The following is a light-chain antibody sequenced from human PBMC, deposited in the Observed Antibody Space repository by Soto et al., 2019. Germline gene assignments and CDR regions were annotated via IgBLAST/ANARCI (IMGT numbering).Light chain of an antibody. V-gene: IGKV3-20*01. CDR3: QQYNSYPHT. CDR2: GTF. CDR1: QSVTSYY. Sequence: EIVLTQSPGTLSLSPGERATLSCRASQSVTSYYLAWYQQKPGQAPRLLIYGTFNRATGIPHRFSGSGSGTDFTLTISRLEPDDFATYYCQQYNSYPHTFGQGTKLEIK. J-gene: IGKJ2*01.